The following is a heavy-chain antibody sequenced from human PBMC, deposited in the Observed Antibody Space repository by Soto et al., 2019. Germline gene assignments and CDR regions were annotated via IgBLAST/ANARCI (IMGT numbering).Heavy chain of an antibody. CDR3: LRASSGYGNFDY. CDR2: IKGDGSET. D-gene: IGHD5-12*01. V-gene: IGHV3-74*01. Sequence: GGSLRLSCAASGFTFSSYWMHWVRQAQGKGLVWVPRIKGDGSETNYADSVKGRFTISRDNAKNTRYLQLNSLRAEDTAGYYCLRASSGYGNFDYWGRGTRVAVSS. J-gene: IGHJ4*02. CDR1: GFTFSSYW.